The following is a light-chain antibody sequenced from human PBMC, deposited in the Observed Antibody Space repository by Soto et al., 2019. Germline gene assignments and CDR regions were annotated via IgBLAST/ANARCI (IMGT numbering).Light chain of an antibody. CDR1: QSVSSSY. CDR2: GAS. J-gene: IGKJ1*01. Sequence: EIVLTQSRGTLSLSPGERATLSCRASQSVSSSYLAWYQQNRGQAPRLLIYGASSRATGIPDRFSGSGSGTDFTLTISRLEPEDFAVYYCQQYGSSSWTFGQGTKVEIK. V-gene: IGKV3-20*01. CDR3: QQYGSSSWT.